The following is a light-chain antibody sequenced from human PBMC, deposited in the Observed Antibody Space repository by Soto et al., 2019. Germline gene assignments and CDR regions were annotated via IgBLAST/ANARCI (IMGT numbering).Light chain of an antibody. J-gene: IGLJ3*02. CDR1: TGAVTSGHY. CDR2: DTS. CDR3: LLSYSGANWV. Sequence: QAVVTQEPSLTVSPGGTVTLTCGSSTGAVTSGHYPYWFQQKAGQAPKTLIYDTSNKPSWTPARFSGSLLGGKAALTLSGAQPEDEAEYYCLLSYSGANWVFGGGTKVTVL. V-gene: IGLV7-46*01.